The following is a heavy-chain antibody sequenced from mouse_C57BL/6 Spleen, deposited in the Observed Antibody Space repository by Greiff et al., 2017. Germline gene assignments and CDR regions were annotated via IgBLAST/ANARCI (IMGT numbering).Heavy chain of an antibody. V-gene: IGHV5-17*01. J-gene: IGHJ3*01. CDR3: ARDDYDEGFAY. D-gene: IGHD2-4*01. CDR1: GFTFSDYG. CDR2: ISSGSSTI. Sequence: VQLKESGGGLVKPGGSLKLSCAASGFTFSDYGMHWVRQAPEKGLAWVAYISSGSSTIYYADTVKGRFTISRDNAKNTLFLQMTSLRSEDTAMYYCARDDYDEGFAYWGQGTLVTVSA.